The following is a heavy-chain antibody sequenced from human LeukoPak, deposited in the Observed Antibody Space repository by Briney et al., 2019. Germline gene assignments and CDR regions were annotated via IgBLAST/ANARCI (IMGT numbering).Heavy chain of an antibody. CDR3: ARDYGDYAFGY. CDR2: INTNTGNP. Sequence: ASVNVSCTASGYTFPSYAMNWVRQAPGQGLEWMGWINTNTGNPTYAQGFAGRFVFSLDTSVSTAFLQISSLKAEDTAVYYCARDYGDYAFGYWGQGTLVTVSS. V-gene: IGHV7-4-1*02. D-gene: IGHD4-17*01. J-gene: IGHJ4*02. CDR1: GYTFPSYA.